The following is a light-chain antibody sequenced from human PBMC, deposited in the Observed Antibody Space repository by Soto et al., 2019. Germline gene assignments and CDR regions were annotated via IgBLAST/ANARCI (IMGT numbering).Light chain of an antibody. J-gene: IGLJ1*01. CDR1: SSDVGAYNY. V-gene: IGLV2-8*01. Sequence: QSVLTQPPSASGSPGQSVVISCNGTSSDVGAYNYVSWYQQHPGKAPKLMIYEVTLRPSDIPDRFSGSKSGNTASLIVSGLQVEDEADYYCSSYAGTNNYVFGTGTKVTVL. CDR2: EVT. CDR3: SSYAGTNNYV.